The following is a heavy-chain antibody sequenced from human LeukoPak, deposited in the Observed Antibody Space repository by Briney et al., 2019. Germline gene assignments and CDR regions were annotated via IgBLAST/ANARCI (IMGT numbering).Heavy chain of an antibody. V-gene: IGHV3-23*01. CDR3: ARGGGRVSYYGSGSYRN. CDR2: ISDSGKNT. J-gene: IGHJ4*02. D-gene: IGHD3-10*01. CDR1: GFTFSSFA. Sequence: TGGSVRLSCAASGFTFSSFAITWVPQAPGEGLGWVSAISDSGKNTYYADSVKRRFTISRDDSNNTLYLQMNSLRAEDTAVYYCARGGGRVSYYGSGSYRNWGQGTLGTVSS.